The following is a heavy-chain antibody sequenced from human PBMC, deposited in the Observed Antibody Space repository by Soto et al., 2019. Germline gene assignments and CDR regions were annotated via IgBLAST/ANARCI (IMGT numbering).Heavy chain of an antibody. D-gene: IGHD3-3*01. J-gene: IGHJ4*02. CDR3: ARSRGAGFWSGYYTGSYFDY. Sequence: SETLSLTCAVYGGSFSGYYWSWIRQPPGKGLEWIGEINHSGSTNYNPSLKSRITISVDTSKNQFSLKLSSVTAADTAVYYCARSRGAGFWSGYYTGSYFDYWGQGTLVTVSS. CDR2: INHSGST. CDR1: GGSFSGYY. V-gene: IGHV4-34*01.